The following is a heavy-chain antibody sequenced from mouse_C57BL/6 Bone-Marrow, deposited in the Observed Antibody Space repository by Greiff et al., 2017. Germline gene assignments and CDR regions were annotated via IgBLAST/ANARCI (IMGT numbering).Heavy chain of an antibody. CDR2: SRNKANDYTT. Sequence: EVKLVESGGGLVQSGRSLRLSCATSGFTFSDFYMEWVRQAPGKGLEWIAASRNKANDYTTEYSASVKGRFIVSRDTSQSILYLQMNALRAEDTAIDYCARDDRGSSRACAYWGQGTLVTVSA. V-gene: IGHV7-1*01. D-gene: IGHD1-1*01. J-gene: IGHJ3*01. CDR3: ARDDRGSSRACAY. CDR1: GFTFSDFY.